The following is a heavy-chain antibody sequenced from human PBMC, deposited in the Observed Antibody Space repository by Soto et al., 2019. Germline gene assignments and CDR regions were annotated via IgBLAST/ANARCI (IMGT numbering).Heavy chain of an antibody. CDR1: GFTFSSYG. Sequence: GGSLRLSCAASGFTFSSYGMHWVRQAPGKGLEWVAVISYDGSNKYYADSVKGRFTISRDNSKNTLYLQMNSLRAEDTAVYYCAKDAGAIADHAMVSPTLGYWGQGTLVTVSS. D-gene: IGHD5-18*01. V-gene: IGHV3-30*18. CDR2: ISYDGSNK. CDR3: AKDAGAIADHAMVSPTLGY. J-gene: IGHJ4*02.